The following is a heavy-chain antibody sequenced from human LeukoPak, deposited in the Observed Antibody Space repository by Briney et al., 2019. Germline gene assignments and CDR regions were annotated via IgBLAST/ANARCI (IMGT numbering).Heavy chain of an antibody. CDR2: IYSGGST. CDR3: ARVYHGSGSYSSDY. CDR1: GFTFSNYG. Sequence: GGTLRLSCAASGFTFSNYGMSWVRQAPGKGLEWVSVIYSGGSTYYADSVKGRFTISRDNAKNSLYLQMNSLRAEDTAVYYCARVYHGSGSYSSDYWGQGTLVTVSS. J-gene: IGHJ4*02. D-gene: IGHD3-10*01. V-gene: IGHV3-66*01.